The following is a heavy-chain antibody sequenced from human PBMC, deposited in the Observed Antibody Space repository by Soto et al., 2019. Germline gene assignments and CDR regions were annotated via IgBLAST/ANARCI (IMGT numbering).Heavy chain of an antibody. CDR1: GYTFTSYD. D-gene: IGHD3-10*01. J-gene: IGHJ6*03. V-gene: IGHV1-8*01. Sequence: ASVKVSCKASGYTFTSYDINWVRQATGQGLEWMGWMNPNSGNTGYAQKFQGRVTMTRNTSISTAYMELSSLRSEDTAVYYCARGMGYGSGSYSHYYYYMDVWGKGTTVTVSS. CDR2: MNPNSGNT. CDR3: ARGMGYGSGSYSHYYYYMDV.